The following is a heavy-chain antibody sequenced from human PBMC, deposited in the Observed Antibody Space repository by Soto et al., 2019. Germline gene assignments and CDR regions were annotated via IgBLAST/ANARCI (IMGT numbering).Heavy chain of an antibody. CDR3: AKNQGTNYYYAMDV. J-gene: IGHJ6*02. CDR1: GYSFTDYH. V-gene: IGHV1-2*04. D-gene: IGHD3-10*01. CDR2: INPKSGGT. Sequence: GASVKVSCKASGYSFTDYHIHWVRQAPGQGLEWLGRINPKSGGTSTAQKFQGWVTMTTDTSISTASMELTRLTSDDTAVYYCAKNQGTNYYYAMDVWGQGTPVTVSS.